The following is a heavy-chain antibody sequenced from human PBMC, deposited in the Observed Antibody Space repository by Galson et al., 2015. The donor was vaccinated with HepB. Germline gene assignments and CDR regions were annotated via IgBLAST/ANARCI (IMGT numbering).Heavy chain of an antibody. J-gene: IGHJ3*02. CDR2: ISSDGSNK. V-gene: IGHV3-30-3*01. D-gene: IGHD3-10*01. CDR3: ARHRRPVIRGTPPPPDTFDI. Sequence: SLRLSCASSGFTFSTYAFHWVRQAPGKGLEWVAVISSDGSNKYYVDSVKGRFTISRDNSKNTLFLQMISLRVDDTAVYYCARHRRPVIRGTPPPPDTFDIWGQGTKVNVSS. CDR1: GFTFSTYA.